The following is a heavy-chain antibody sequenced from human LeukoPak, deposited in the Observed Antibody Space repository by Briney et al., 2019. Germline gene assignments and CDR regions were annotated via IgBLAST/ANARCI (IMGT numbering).Heavy chain of an antibody. CDR2: IYSSGST. Sequence: PSETLSLTCTVSGGSISSGSYYWSWIRQPAGKGLEWIGRIYSSGSTNYNPSLKSRVTISIDTSKNQFSLKLSSVTAADTAVYYCATSYYGSGTYYNWFDPWGQGTLVTVSS. D-gene: IGHD3-10*01. V-gene: IGHV4-61*02. J-gene: IGHJ5*02. CDR1: GGSISSGSYY. CDR3: ATSYYGSGTYYNWFDP.